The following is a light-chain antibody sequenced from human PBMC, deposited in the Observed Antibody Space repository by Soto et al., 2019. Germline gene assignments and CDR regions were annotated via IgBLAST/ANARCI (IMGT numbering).Light chain of an antibody. CDR1: QSFSRW. CDR2: DAS. V-gene: IGKV1-5*01. CDR3: LQDFNNPQT. Sequence: DIQMTQSPSTLSASVGDRVTITCRASQSFSRWVAWYQQKPGKAPKLLIYDASILASGVPSRFSGSGSGTEFTLTINSLQPDDFATYYCLQDFNNPQTFGQGTKVDIK. J-gene: IGKJ1*01.